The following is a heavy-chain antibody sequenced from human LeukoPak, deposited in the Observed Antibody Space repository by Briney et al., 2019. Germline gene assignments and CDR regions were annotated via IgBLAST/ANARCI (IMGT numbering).Heavy chain of an antibody. CDR1: GFTVSSNS. CDR2: IYSDNT. CDR3: ANSRYCSGGTCYPLSHDAVDI. J-gene: IGHJ3*02. Sequence: GGSLRLSCTVSGFTVSSNSMSWVRQAPGKGLEWVSFIYSDNTHYSDSVKGRFTISRDNSKNTLYLQMNSLRAEDTAVFYCANSRYCSGGTCYPLSHDAVDIWGQGTLVTVSS. D-gene: IGHD2-15*01. V-gene: IGHV3-53*01.